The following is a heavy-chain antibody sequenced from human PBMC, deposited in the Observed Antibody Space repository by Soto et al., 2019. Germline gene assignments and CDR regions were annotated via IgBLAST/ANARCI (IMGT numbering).Heavy chain of an antibody. CDR2: IYWDDDK. CDR3: AHRRLDGWYSDLDF. J-gene: IGHJ4*02. V-gene: IGHV2-5*02. Sequence: QITLKESGPALVKPTQTLTLTCSVSGFSLSTSGVGVTWIRQPPGKALEWLALIYWDDDKRYSPSLNSRLTVTRDASKTQVVLTMTNMDPVDTGTYDCAHRRLDGWYSDLDFWGQGTLVTVSS. CDR1: GFSLSTSGVG. D-gene: IGHD6-19*01.